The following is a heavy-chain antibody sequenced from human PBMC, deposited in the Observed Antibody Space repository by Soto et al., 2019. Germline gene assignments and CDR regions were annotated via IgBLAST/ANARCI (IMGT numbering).Heavy chain of an antibody. J-gene: IGHJ4*02. CDR3: AREGLSGTLVVYFDR. CDR1: GNTFNGYY. CDR2: INPDNGGT. V-gene: IGHV1-2*02. D-gene: IGHD1-1*01. Sequence: ASVKVSCKASGNTFNGYYIQWVRQAPGQGIEWMGWINPDNGGTNYAQKFKGRVTLTRDTSISTAYMELSSLRSDDTAVYYCAREGLSGTLVVYFDRWGQGTLVTV.